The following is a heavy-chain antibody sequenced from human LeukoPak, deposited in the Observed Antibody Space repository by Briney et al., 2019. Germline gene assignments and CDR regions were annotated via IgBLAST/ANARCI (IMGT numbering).Heavy chain of an antibody. V-gene: IGHV2-70*01. CDR2: IDWDDDK. CDR3: ARSGVAATDDAFDI. Sequence: SGPALVKPTQTLTLTCTFSGFSLSTRGMCVSWIRQPPGKALEWLALIDWDDDKYYSTSLKTRLTISKDTSKNQVVLTMTNMNPVDTATYYCARSGVAATDDAFDIWGQGTMVTVSS. CDR1: GFSLSTRGMC. J-gene: IGHJ3*02. D-gene: IGHD2-15*01.